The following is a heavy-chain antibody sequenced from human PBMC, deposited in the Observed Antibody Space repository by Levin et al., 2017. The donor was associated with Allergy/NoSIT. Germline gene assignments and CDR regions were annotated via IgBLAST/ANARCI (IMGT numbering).Heavy chain of an antibody. V-gene: IGHV4-30-2*01. Sequence: SETLSLTCAVSGGSISSGGYSWSWIRQPPGKGLEWIGYIYHSGSTYYNPSLKSRVTISVDRSKNQFSLKLSSVTAADTAVYYCARLRVSSGWDAFDYWGQGTLVTVSS. D-gene: IGHD6-19*01. J-gene: IGHJ4*02. CDR3: ARLRVSSGWDAFDY. CDR1: GGSISSGGYS. CDR2: IYHSGST.